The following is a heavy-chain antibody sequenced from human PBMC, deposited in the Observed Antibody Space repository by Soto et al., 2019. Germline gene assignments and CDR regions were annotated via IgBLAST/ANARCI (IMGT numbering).Heavy chain of an antibody. CDR2: INHSGST. Sequence: PSETLSLTCAVSGGSVNNDKWWSWVRQPPGKGLEWIGEINHSGSTNYNPSPKSRVTISVDTSKNQFSLKLSSVTAADTAVYYCARGGYSSGWFDYWGQGTLVTVSS. CDR1: GGSVNNDKW. J-gene: IGHJ4*02. CDR3: ARGGYSSGWFDY. V-gene: IGHV4-4*02. D-gene: IGHD6-19*01.